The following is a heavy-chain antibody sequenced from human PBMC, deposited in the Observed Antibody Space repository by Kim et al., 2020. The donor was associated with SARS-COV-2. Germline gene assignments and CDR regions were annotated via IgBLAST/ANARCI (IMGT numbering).Heavy chain of an antibody. D-gene: IGHD3-10*01. CDR3: TRDRGFLSFDW. J-gene: IGHJ4*02. V-gene: IGHV3-7*03. Sequence: YVKAVKGRLTITRDNAQNSLFLQMDSLRAEDTALYYCTRDRGFLSFDWWHQGTLVTVSS.